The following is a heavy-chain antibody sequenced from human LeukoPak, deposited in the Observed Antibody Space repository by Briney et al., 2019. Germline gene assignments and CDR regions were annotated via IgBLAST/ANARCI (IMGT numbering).Heavy chain of an antibody. CDR1: GFTFDDYA. J-gene: IGHJ4*02. Sequence: GRSLRLSCAASGFTFDDYAMHWVRQAPGKGLEWVSGISWNSGSIGYADSVKGRFTISRDNAKNSLYLQMNSLRAEDTALYYCAKSDCSSTSCPTFDYWGQETLVTVSS. CDR2: ISWNSGSI. CDR3: AKSDCSSTSCPTFDY. D-gene: IGHD2-2*01. V-gene: IGHV3-9*01.